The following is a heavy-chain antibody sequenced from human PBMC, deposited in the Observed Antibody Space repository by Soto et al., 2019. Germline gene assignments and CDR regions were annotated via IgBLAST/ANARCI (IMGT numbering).Heavy chain of an antibody. CDR1: GGSISSYY. J-gene: IGHJ4*02. Sequence: SETLSLTCTGSGGSISSYYWSWIRQPPGKGLEWIGYIYYSGSTNYNPSLKSRVTISVDTSKNQFSLKLSSVTAADTAVYYCARELSYGSGKSYFDYWGQGTLVTVSS. CDR3: ARELSYGSGKSYFDY. V-gene: IGHV4-59*01. D-gene: IGHD3-10*01. CDR2: IYYSGST.